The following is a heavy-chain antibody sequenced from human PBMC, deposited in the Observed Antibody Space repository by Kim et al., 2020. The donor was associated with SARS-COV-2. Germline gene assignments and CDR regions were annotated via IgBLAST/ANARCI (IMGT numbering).Heavy chain of an antibody. D-gene: IGHD2-21*01. CDR2: IKHNGGEK. Sequence: GGSLRLSCTASGFNFSLYWMSWVRQAPGKGLEWVANIKHNGGEKFYVDSVKGRLNISRDNAKNSLFLQIDSLRAEDTAVYYCARGGAYCGNGCYWYYFDYWGQGSQVTVSS. J-gene: IGHJ4*02. CDR1: GFNFSLYW. CDR3: ARGGAYCGNGCYWYYFDY. V-gene: IGHV3-7*03.